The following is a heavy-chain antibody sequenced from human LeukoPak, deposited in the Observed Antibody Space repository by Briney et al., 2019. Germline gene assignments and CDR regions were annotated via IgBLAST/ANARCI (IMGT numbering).Heavy chain of an antibody. CDR1: GFTFSSYA. J-gene: IGHJ3*02. V-gene: IGHV3-11*01. Sequence: PGGSLRLSCAASGFTFSSYAMSWIRQAPGKGLEWVSYISSSGSTIYYADSVKGRFTISRDNAKNSLYLQMNSLRAEDTAVYYCARQISRRAYYYDSSGYGTDAFDIWGQGTMVTVSS. CDR2: ISSSGSTI. D-gene: IGHD3-22*01. CDR3: ARQISRRAYYYDSSGYGTDAFDI.